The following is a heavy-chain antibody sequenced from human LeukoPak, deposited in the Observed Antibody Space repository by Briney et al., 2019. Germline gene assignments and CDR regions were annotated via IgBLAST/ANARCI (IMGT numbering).Heavy chain of an antibody. CDR1: GYTLTELS. D-gene: IGHD5-24*01. CDR3: AIVPTGDGYNLQFDY. Sequence: GASVKVSCKVSGYTLTELSMRWVRQAPGKGLEWMGGFDPEDGETIYAQKFQGRVTMTEDTSTDTAYMELSSLRSEDTAVYYCAIVPTGDGYNLQFDYWGQGTLVTVSS. J-gene: IGHJ4*02. V-gene: IGHV1-24*01. CDR2: FDPEDGET.